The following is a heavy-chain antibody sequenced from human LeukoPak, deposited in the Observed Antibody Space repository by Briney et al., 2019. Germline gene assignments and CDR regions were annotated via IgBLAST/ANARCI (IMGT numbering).Heavy chain of an antibody. D-gene: IGHD6-13*01. CDR1: GFTFSSYA. J-gene: IGHJ4*02. Sequence: GGSLRLSCAASGFTFSSYAMSWVRQAPGKGLEWVSAVSGSGGSTYYADSVKGRFTISRDNSKNTLYLQMNSLRAEDTAVYYCALEQQLAPTGDWGQGTLVTVSS. V-gene: IGHV3-23*01. CDR3: ALEQQLAPTGD. CDR2: VSGSGGST.